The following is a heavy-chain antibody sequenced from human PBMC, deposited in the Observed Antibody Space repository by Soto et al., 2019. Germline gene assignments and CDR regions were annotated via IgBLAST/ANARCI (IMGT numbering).Heavy chain of an antibody. J-gene: IGHJ5*02. CDR2: IYYSGST. D-gene: IGHD3-9*01. Sequence: SGTLSLTFTVCGGSISSYYWSWIRQPPGKGLEWIGYIYYSGSTNYNPSLKSRVTISVDTSKNQFSLKLSSVTAADTAVYYCAREKGLRYFDWLEDWFDPWGQGTLVTVSS. V-gene: IGHV4-59*01. CDR1: GGSISSYY. CDR3: AREKGLRYFDWLEDWFDP.